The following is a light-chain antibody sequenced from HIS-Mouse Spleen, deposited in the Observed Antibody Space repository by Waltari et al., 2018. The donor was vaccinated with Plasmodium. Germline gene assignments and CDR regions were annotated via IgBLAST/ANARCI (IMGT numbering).Light chain of an antibody. V-gene: IGKV3-11*01. CDR3: QQRSNWPRVLT. J-gene: IGKJ4*01. CDR2: DAS. CDR1: QSVSSY. Sequence: EIVLTQSPATLSLSPGERHTLSCRASQSVSSYLAWYQQKPGQAPRLLIYDASNRATGIPARFSGSGSGTDFTLTISSLEPEDFAVYYCQQRSNWPRVLTFGGGTKVEIK.